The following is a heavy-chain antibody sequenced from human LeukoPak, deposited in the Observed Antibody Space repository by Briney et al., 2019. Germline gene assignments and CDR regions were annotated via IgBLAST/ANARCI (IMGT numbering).Heavy chain of an antibody. D-gene: IGHD2-15*01. CDR1: GYTFTDYY. J-gene: IGHJ4*02. CDR3: ARVEHLGYCSGGSCLLDY. Sequence: ASVKVSCKASGYTFTDYYMHWVRQAPGQGLEWMGRIIPIFGTANYAQKFQGRVTMTTDTSTSTAYMELRSLRSDDTAVYYCARVEHLGYCSGGSCLLDYWSQGTLVTVSS. V-gene: IGHV1-2*02. CDR2: IIPIFGTA.